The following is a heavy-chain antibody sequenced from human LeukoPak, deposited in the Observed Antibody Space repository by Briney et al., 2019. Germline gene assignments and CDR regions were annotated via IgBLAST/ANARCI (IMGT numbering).Heavy chain of an antibody. V-gene: IGHV3-23*01. D-gene: IGHD1-26*01. CDR3: ATKVGATFGYYYYMDV. CDR1: GFTFSSYG. Sequence: PGGTLRLSCAASGFTFSSYGMSWVRQAPGKGLEWVSAVRGSGGYTYYADSVKGRFTISRDNSKNTLYLQMNSLRAEDTAVYYCATKVGATFGYYYYMDVWGKGTTVTISS. CDR2: VRGSGGYT. J-gene: IGHJ6*03.